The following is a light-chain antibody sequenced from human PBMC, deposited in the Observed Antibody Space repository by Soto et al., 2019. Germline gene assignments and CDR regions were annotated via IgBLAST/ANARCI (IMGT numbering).Light chain of an antibody. Sequence: EIVLTQSPGTLSLSPGERATLSCRASQSVSSSYLAWYQQKPGQAPRLIIYGASDRATGMPDRFSGSGSGTDFTLTISRLEPEDCAVYYCQQYGLSPYTFGQGTQREIK. CDR3: QQYGLSPYT. J-gene: IGKJ2*01. V-gene: IGKV3-20*01. CDR1: QSVSSSY. CDR2: GAS.